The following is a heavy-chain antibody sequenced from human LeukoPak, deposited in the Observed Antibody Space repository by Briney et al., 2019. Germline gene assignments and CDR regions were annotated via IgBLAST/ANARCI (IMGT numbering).Heavy chain of an antibody. CDR2: INYSGST. Sequence: SETLSLTCSVSGASISSYYWTWIRQPPGKGLEWIGYINYSGSTTYNPSLKSRVTIAVDTSRNQVSLKLSSVTAADTAVYYCARGRSNNWFDPWGQGTLVTVSS. CDR1: GASISSYY. V-gene: IGHV4-59*12. J-gene: IGHJ5*02. CDR3: ARGRSNNWFDP.